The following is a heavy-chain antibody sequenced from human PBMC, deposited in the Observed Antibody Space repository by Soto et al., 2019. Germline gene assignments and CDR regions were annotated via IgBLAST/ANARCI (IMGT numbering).Heavy chain of an antibody. CDR3: ATDRVGAAAGPTKFYGMDV. CDR2: ISGSGDST. CDR1: GFTFSSYA. Sequence: EVQLLESGGSLVQPGGSMRLSCAASGFTFSSYAMSWVRQAPGKGLEWVSVISGSGDSTYYADSVRGRFTISRDNSKNTLYLQMNSLRAEDTAVYYCATDRVGAAAGPTKFYGMDVWGQGTTVTVSS. J-gene: IGHJ6*02. V-gene: IGHV3-23*01. D-gene: IGHD6-13*01.